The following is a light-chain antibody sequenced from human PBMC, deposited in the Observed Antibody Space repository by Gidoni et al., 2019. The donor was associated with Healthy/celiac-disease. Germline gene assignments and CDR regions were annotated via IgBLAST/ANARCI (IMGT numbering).Light chain of an antibody. CDR2: AAS. Sequence: DIQMTQSPSSLSASVGDRVNITCRASQSISSYLNWYQQKPGKAPKLLIYAASSLQSGVPSRFSGSGSGTDFTLNISSLQPEDVATYYCQQSYSTPLTFGGGTKVEIK. CDR3: QQSYSTPLT. CDR1: QSISSY. J-gene: IGKJ4*01. V-gene: IGKV1-39*01.